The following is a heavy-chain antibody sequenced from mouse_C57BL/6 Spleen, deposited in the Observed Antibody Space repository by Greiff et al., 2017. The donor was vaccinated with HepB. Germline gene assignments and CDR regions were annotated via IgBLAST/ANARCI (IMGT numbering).Heavy chain of an antibody. Sequence: QVQLQPPGAELVKPGASVKMSCKASGYTFTSYWITWVKQRPGQGLEWIGDIYPGSGSTNYNEKFKSKATLTVDTSSSTAYMQLSSLTSEDSAVYYCARRGLRPYYFDYWGQGTTLTVSS. D-gene: IGHD2-4*01. CDR1: GYTFTSYW. V-gene: IGHV1-55*01. J-gene: IGHJ2*01. CDR2: IYPGSGST. CDR3: ARRGLRPYYFDY.